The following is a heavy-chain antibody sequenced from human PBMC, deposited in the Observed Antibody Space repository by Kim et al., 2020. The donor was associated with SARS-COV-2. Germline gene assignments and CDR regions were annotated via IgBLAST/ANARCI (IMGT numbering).Heavy chain of an antibody. CDR1: GFTFSSYW. CDR2: IKQDGSEK. CDR3: ARLKGLGYCSGGSCYYYYMDV. J-gene: IGHJ6*03. V-gene: IGHV3-7*01. Sequence: GGSLRLSCAASGFTFSSYWMSWVRQAPGKGLEWVANIKQDGSEKYYVDSVKGRFTISRDNAKNSLYLQMNSLRAEDTAVYYCARLKGLGYCSGGSCYYYYMDVWGKGTTVTVSS. D-gene: IGHD2-15*01.